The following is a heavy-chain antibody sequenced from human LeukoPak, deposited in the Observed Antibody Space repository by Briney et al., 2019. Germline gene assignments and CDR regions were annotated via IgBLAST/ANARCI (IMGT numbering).Heavy chain of an antibody. CDR1: GGSISSSSYY. CDR2: IYYSGST. CDR3: ARGNYGDYDNCFDY. D-gene: IGHD4-17*01. V-gene: IGHV4-39*01. Sequence: SETLSLTCTVSGGSISSSSYYWGWIRQPPGKGLEWIGSIYYSGSTYYNPSLKSRVTISVDTSKNQFSLKLSSVTAADTAVYYCARGNYGDYDNCFDYWGQGTLVTVSS. J-gene: IGHJ4*02.